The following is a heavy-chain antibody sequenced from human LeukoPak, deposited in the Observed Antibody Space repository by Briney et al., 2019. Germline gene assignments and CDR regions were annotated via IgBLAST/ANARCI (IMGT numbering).Heavy chain of an antibody. D-gene: IGHD3-22*01. CDR1: GYSISSGYY. Sequence: SETLSLTCTVSGYSISSGYYWGWIRQPPGKGLEWIGSIYHSGSTYYNPSLKSRVTISVDTSKNQFSLKLSSVTAADTAVYYCARDYDSSGYHRGKDYWGQGTLVTVSS. V-gene: IGHV4-38-2*02. CDR2: IYHSGST. CDR3: ARDYDSSGYHRGKDY. J-gene: IGHJ4*02.